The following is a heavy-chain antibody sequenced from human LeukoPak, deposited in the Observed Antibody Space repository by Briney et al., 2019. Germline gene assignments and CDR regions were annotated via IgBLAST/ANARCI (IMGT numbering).Heavy chain of an antibody. CDR2: IFYSASA. CDR3: AKAGAVVVVAAKYFDY. V-gene: IGHV4-59*11. Sequence: SETLSLTCSVSGDSIKNHYWSWIRQPPGKGLEWIGYIFYSASATYSGSLRGRVTVSVDTPNNQISLKLTSLTAADTAVYYCAKAGAVVVVAAKYFDYWGQGTLVTVSS. J-gene: IGHJ4*02. CDR1: GDSIKNHY. D-gene: IGHD2-15*01.